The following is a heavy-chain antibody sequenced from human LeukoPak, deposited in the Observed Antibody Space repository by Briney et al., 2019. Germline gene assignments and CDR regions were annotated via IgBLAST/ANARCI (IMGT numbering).Heavy chain of an antibody. V-gene: IGHV3-7*01. J-gene: IGHJ4*02. CDR2: IKQDGSEK. CDR3: ARVHCSSTSCYGSDY. D-gene: IGHD2-2*01. CDR1: GFTFSSYW. Sequence: GGSLRLSCAASGFTFSSYWMSWVRQAPGKGLEWVANIKQDGSEKYYVDSVKGRFTISGDNAKNSLYLQMNSLRAEDTAVYYCARVHCSSTSCYGSDYWGQGTLVTVSS.